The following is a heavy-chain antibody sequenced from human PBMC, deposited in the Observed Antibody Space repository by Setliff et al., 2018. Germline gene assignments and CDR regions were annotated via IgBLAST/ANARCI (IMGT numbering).Heavy chain of an antibody. CDR3: ARAPSVELVTVRTNSWFTY. V-gene: IGHV1-18*01. J-gene: IGHJ4*02. CDR2: ISVYNGDT. D-gene: IGHD5-18*01. CDR1: GYTFRNYA. Sequence: ASVKVSFKASGYTFRNYAFAWVRQAPGQGLEWVGWISVYNGDTNYAQKFQGRVTLTTDTSTSTAYMELRSLTSDDSAFYYCARAPSVELVTVRTNSWFTYWGQGNLVTVSS.